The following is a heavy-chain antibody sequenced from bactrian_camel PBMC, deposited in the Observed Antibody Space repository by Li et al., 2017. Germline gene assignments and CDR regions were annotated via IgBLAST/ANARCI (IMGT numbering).Heavy chain of an antibody. CDR1: EYRGY. V-gene: IGHV3S54*01. CDR2: FHTPTGAT. D-gene: IGHD2*01. J-gene: IGHJ4*01. CDR3: AVTPCGTLKVAERFRD. Sequence: QVQLVESGGGSVQAGGSLRLSCVASEYRGYTGWLRQVPGKQREGVARFHTPTGATYYAASVKGRFTLSRDNAKEMLYLQMNNLKPEDTAMYFCAVTPCGTLKVAERFRDWGQGTQVTVS.